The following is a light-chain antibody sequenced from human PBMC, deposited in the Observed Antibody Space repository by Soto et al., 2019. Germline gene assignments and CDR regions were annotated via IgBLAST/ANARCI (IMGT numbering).Light chain of an antibody. CDR1: QSLDSTY. V-gene: IGKV3-20*01. Sequence: EVVLTQSPGTLSLSPGERATLSCRASQSLDSTYLAWYQQKPGQSPRLVIYGASRRATGIPDRFSGSGSGTDFTLTIGRLEPEDLAVYYCQRSGSAPPYIFGAGTRLDIK. CDR2: GAS. J-gene: IGKJ2*01. CDR3: QRSGSAPPYI.